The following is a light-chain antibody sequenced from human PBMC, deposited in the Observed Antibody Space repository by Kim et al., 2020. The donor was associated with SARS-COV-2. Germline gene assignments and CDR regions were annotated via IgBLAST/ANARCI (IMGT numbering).Light chain of an antibody. Sequence: SASGGDRVTITCRASQTIGSYLNWYQQKPGKAPKLLIYATSSLESGVPSRFSGSGSGTDFTLIISSLQPEDFATYYCQQSYGAPSFGGGTKVDIK. J-gene: IGKJ4*01. CDR3: QQSYGAPS. V-gene: IGKV1-39*01. CDR2: ATS. CDR1: QTIGSY.